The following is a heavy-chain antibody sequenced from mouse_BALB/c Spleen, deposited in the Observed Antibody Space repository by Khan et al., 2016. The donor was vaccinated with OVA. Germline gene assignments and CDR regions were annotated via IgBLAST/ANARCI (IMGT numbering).Heavy chain of an antibody. Sequence: QVQLKESGPAMVAPSQSLSITCTVSGFSLTSYGVHWVRQPPGKGLEWLGVIWAGGSTNYNSALMSRLSISKDNSKSQVFLKMNSLQTDDTAMYYCARYYGNYGWYFDVWDAGTTVTVSS. V-gene: IGHV2-9*02. CDR3: ARYYGNYGWYFDV. CDR1: GFSLTSYG. D-gene: IGHD2-1*01. CDR2: IWAGGST. J-gene: IGHJ1*01.